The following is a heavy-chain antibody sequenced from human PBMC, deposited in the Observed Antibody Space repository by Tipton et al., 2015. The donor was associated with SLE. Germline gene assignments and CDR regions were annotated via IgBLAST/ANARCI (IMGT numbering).Heavy chain of an antibody. D-gene: IGHD6-19*01. V-gene: IGHV4-4*08. CDR2: IYTSGST. CDR1: GGSISSYY. Sequence: LRLSCTVSGGSISSYYWSWIRQPPGKGLEWIGYIYTSGSTNYNPSLKSRVTISVDTSKNQFSLKLSSVTAADTAVYYCARRKAVAGFDYWGQGTLVTVSS. J-gene: IGHJ4*02. CDR3: ARRKAVAGFDY.